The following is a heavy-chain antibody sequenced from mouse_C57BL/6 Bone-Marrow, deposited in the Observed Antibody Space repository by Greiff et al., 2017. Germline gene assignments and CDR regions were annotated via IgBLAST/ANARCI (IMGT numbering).Heavy chain of an antibody. D-gene: IGHD2-1*01. Sequence: EVQLVESGGGLVQPKGSLKLSCAASGFSFNTYAMNWVRQAPGKGLEWVARIRSKSNNYATYYADSVKDRFTISRDDSESMLYLQMNNLKTEDTAMYYGVRQGGNYLDAMDDGGQGTSVTVSS. J-gene: IGHJ4*01. V-gene: IGHV10-1*01. CDR3: VRQGGNYLDAMDD. CDR2: IRSKSNNYAT. CDR1: GFSFNTYA.